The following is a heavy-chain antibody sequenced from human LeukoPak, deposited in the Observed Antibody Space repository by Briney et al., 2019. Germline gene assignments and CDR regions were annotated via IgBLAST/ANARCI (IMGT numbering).Heavy chain of an antibody. CDR2: ISGSGGST. D-gene: IGHD2-2*01. CDR1: GFTFSSYA. V-gene: IGHV3-23*01. Sequence: GGSLRLSCAASGFTFSSYAMSWVRQAPGKGLEWVSAISGSGGSTYYADSVKGRFTITRDNAKDSLYLQMNTLRAEDTALYYCAKDVGVVTGTYYFDRWGQGTLVTVSS. J-gene: IGHJ4*02. CDR3: AKDVGVVTGTYYFDR.